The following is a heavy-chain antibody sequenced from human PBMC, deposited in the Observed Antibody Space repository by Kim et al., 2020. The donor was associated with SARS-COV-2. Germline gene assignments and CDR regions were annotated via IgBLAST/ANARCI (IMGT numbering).Heavy chain of an antibody. CDR3: ARNTYGGNFPFDY. V-gene: IGHV7-4-1*02. J-gene: IGHJ4*02. CDR2: INTNTGNP. D-gene: IGHD2-21*01. Sequence: ASVKVSCRSSGYDFTAYAINWVRQAPGQGLEWMGWINTNTGNPAYAQGFTGQFVFSLDSSVSTTYLQIINLKADDTAVYYCARNTYGGNFPFDYWGRGTLVTVSS. CDR1: GYDFTAYA.